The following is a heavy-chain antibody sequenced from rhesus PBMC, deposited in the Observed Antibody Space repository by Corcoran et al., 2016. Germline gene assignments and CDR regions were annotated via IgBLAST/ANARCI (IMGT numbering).Heavy chain of an antibody. V-gene: IGHV3-183*01. CDR2: ISSASSYI. D-gene: IGHD5-42*01. Sequence: EVQLVESGGGLVQPGGSLRLSCAAYGFTFGDFGMLWVRPAPGKGLGWVSSISSASSYIYYADSVKGRFTISRDNAKNSLSLQMSSLRAEDTAVYYCTRARGINWGQGVLVTVSS. J-gene: IGHJ4*01. CDR1: GFTFGDFG. CDR3: TRARGIN.